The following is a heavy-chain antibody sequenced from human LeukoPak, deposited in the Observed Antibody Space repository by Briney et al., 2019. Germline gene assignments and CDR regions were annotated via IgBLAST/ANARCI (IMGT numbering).Heavy chain of an antibody. CDR3: ARGLLGYSSSWLGVAFDI. CDR1: GGSISSYY. CDR2: IYTSGST. D-gene: IGHD6-13*01. J-gene: IGHJ3*02. V-gene: IGHV4-4*07. Sequence: PSETLSLTCTVSGGSISSYYWSWIRQPDGKGLEWIGRIYTSGSTNYNPSLKSRLTISVDTSKSQYSLKLSSVTAADTAVYYCARGLLGYSSSWLGVAFDIWGQGTMVSVSS.